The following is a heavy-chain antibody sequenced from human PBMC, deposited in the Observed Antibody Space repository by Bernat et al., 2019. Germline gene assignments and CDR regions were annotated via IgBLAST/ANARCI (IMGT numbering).Heavy chain of an antibody. CDR2: ISYDGSNK. CDR1: GFTFSSYG. J-gene: IGHJ3*02. Sequence: QVQLVESGGGVVQPGRSLRLSCAASGFTFSSYGMHWVRQAPGKGLEWVAGISYDGSNKYYADSVKGRFTISRDNSKNTLYLQMNSLRAEDTAVYYCAKAVDTAMFLAFGIWGQGTMVTVSS. D-gene: IGHD5-18*01. CDR3: AKAVDTAMFLAFGI. V-gene: IGHV3-30*18.